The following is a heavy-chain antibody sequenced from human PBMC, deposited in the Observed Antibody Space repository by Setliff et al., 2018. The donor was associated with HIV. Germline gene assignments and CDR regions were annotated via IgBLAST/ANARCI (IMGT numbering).Heavy chain of an antibody. V-gene: IGHV3-23*01. D-gene: IGHD3-22*01. CDR3: AKTYYYDSSGYYYFDS. Sequence: PGGSLRLSCAASGFAFSGHLMSWVRQAPGKGLEWVSAISGGGDRTYHADSVRGRFTIARDNSKTSLYLQMNSRRAEDTAEYYCAKTYYYDSSGYYYFDSWGQGTLVTVSS. CDR2: ISGGGDRT. CDR1: GFAFSGHL. J-gene: IGHJ4*02.